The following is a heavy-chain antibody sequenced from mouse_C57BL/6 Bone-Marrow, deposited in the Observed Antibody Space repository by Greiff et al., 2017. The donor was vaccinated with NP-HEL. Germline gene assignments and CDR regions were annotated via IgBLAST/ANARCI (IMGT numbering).Heavy chain of an antibody. CDR2: INPNNGGT. V-gene: IGHV1-26*01. D-gene: IGHD1-1*01. CDR3: AREFITTVVEGYYAMDY. Sequence: VQLQQSGPELVKPGASVKISCKASGYTFTDYYMNWVKQSHGKSLEWIGDINPNNGGTSYNQKFKGKATLTVDKSSSTAYMELRSLTSEDSAVYYCAREFITTVVEGYYAMDYWGQGTSVTVSS. J-gene: IGHJ4*01. CDR1: GYTFTDYY.